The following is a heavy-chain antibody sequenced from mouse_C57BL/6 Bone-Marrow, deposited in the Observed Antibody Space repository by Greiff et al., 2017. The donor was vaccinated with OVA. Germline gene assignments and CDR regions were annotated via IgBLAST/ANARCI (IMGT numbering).Heavy chain of an antibody. CDR3: ARKGVVTPGFAY. CDR1: GYTFTSYW. J-gene: IGHJ3*01. CDR2: IHPNSGST. D-gene: IGHD2-3*01. Sequence: QVQLQQPGAELVKPWASVKLSCKASGYTFTSYWMHWVKQRPGQGLEWIGMIHPNSGSTNYNEKFKSKATLTVDKSSSTAYMELRSLTSEDTAVYYCARKGVVTPGFAYWAKGLWSLSLQ. V-gene: IGHV1-64*01.